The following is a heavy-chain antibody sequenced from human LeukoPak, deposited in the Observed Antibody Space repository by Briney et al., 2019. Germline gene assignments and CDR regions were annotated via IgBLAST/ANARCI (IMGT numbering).Heavy chain of an antibody. J-gene: IGHJ4*02. D-gene: IGHD3-22*01. V-gene: IGHV3-21*01. CDR2: ISSSSSYI. CDR1: GFTFSSYS. CDR3: ARAAGYYDSSRPFDY. Sequence: GGSLRLSCAASGFTFSSYSMNWVRQAPGKGLEWVSCISSSSSYIYYADSVKGRFTISRDNAKNSLYLQMNSLRAEDTAVYYCARAAGYYDSSRPFDYWGQGTLVTVSS.